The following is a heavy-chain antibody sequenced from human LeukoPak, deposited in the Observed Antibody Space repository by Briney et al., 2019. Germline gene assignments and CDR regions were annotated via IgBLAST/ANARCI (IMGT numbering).Heavy chain of an antibody. CDR3: ARLRKNYYGWGSYSRSYYTGMDV. J-gene: IGHJ6*02. V-gene: IGHV5-10-1*01. Sequence: GESLKISCKGSGYSFTSYWISWVRQMPGKGLEWMGRIDPSDSYTNYSPSFQGHVTISADKSISTAYLQWSSLKASDTAMYYCARLRKNYYGWGSYSRSYYTGMDVWGQGTPVTVSS. CDR1: GYSFTSYW. CDR2: IDPSDSYT. D-gene: IGHD3-10*01.